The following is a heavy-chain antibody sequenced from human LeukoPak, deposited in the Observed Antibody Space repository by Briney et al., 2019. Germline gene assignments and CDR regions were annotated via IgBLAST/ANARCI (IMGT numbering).Heavy chain of an antibody. CDR3: ARDRSITMVRTPPDY. Sequence: GGSLRPSCAASGFTFSDYYMSWIRQAPGKGLEWVSYISSSGSTIYYADSVKGRFTISRDNAKNSLYLQMNSLRAEDTAVYYCARDRSITMVRTPPDYWGQGTLVTVSS. CDR2: ISSSGSTI. D-gene: IGHD3-10*01. J-gene: IGHJ4*02. V-gene: IGHV3-11*04. CDR1: GFTFSDYY.